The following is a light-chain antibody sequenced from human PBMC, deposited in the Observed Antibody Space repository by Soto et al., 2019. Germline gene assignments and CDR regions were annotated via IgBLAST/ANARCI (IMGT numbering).Light chain of an antibody. J-gene: IGKJ1*01. Sequence: EIVLTHSPCAXSXXPXXXXXXXXRASQSVSNNYLAWYQQKPGQAPRLLIYGASNRATGIPDRFSGSGSGTDFTLTISRLEPEDFAVYYCQQHGSSGTFGQGTKVDIK. CDR3: QQHGSSGT. CDR1: QSVSNNY. V-gene: IGKV3-20*01. CDR2: GAS.